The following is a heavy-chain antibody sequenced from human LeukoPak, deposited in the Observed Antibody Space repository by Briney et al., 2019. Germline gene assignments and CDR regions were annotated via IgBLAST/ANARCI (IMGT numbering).Heavy chain of an antibody. D-gene: IGHD3-10*01. CDR1: GFSFSSSW. CDR3: PRRYGSGISYHFDY. V-gene: IGHV3-74*01. J-gene: IGHJ4*02. Sequence: GGSLRLSCAASGFSFSSSWMHWVRQAPGKGLLLVSLITSDGSTTTYADSVKGRFTISRDHAKNPLYHQMNSLRGDATPVYYCPRRYGSGISYHFDYRGQGTLVTVSS. CDR2: ITSDGSTT.